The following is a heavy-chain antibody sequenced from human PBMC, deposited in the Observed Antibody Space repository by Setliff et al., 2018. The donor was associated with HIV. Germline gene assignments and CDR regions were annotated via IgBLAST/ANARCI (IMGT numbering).Heavy chain of an antibody. CDR1: GGTFSSYA. Sequence: SVKVSCKASGGTFSSYAISWVRQAPGQGLEWMGGIIPIFGTANYAQKFQGRVTITTDESTSTAYMELSSLRSEDTAVYYCARDPLIAVAYQRVDAFDIWGQGTMVTVSS. CDR3: ARDPLIAVAYQRVDAFDI. CDR2: IIPIFGTA. D-gene: IGHD6-19*01. J-gene: IGHJ3*02. V-gene: IGHV1-69*05.